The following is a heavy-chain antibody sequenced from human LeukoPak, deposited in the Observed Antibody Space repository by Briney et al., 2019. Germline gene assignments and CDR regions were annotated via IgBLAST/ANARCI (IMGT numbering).Heavy chain of an antibody. CDR1: TFTFSTFA. CDR3: AKGPYSGFS. Sequence: GGSLRLSCAASTFTFSTFAMSWVRQAPGKGLEWVSAISGSGDNTYYADSVKGRFTISRDNSKNTLYLQMNSLRAEDTAVYYCAKGPYSGFSWGQGTLVTVSS. D-gene: IGHD1-26*01. CDR2: ISGSGDNT. J-gene: IGHJ5*02. V-gene: IGHV3-23*01.